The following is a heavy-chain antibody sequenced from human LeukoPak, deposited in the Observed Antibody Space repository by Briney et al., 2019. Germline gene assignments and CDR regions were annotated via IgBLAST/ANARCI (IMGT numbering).Heavy chain of an antibody. V-gene: IGHV4-61*08. D-gene: IGHD3-22*01. Sequence: PSETLSLTCTVSGGSISSGDYYWSWIRQPPGKGLEWIGYIYYSGCTNYNPSLKSRVTISVDTSKNQFSLKLSSVTAADTAVYYCARRTNYYDSSGYSGAFDIWGQGTMVTVSS. CDR3: ARRTNYYDSSGYSGAFDI. J-gene: IGHJ3*02. CDR2: IYYSGCT. CDR1: GGSISSGDYY.